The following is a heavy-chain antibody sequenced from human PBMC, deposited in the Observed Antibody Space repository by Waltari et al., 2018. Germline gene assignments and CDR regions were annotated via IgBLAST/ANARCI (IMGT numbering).Heavy chain of an antibody. D-gene: IGHD2-2*02. CDR1: GFPLSSDA. V-gene: IGHV3-23*01. Sequence: EVQLLESGGGLVRPGGSLGLSCAASGFPLSSDALAWVRQAPGQGLKWVTAIRASGGNTYYADSVRGRFTISRDTSKNSLYLQMNSLRAEDTALYYCAKDLLYCAGNNCYRGFDYWGQGTLVTVSS. J-gene: IGHJ4*02. CDR2: IRASGGNT. CDR3: AKDLLYCAGNNCYRGFDY.